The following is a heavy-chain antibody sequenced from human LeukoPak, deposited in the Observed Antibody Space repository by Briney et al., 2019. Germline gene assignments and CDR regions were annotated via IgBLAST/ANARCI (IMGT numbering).Heavy chain of an antibody. Sequence: SETLSLTCTVSGASISSYYWSWIRQPPGKGLEWIGDIFNSGNTNYNPSLKSRVTISVDTSKNQFSLKLTSVTAADTAVYYCARGACSYRFDYWGPGTLVTVSS. V-gene: IGHV4-59*08. J-gene: IGHJ4*02. CDR3: ARGACSYRFDY. CDR1: GASISSYY. D-gene: IGHD5-18*01. CDR2: IFNSGNT.